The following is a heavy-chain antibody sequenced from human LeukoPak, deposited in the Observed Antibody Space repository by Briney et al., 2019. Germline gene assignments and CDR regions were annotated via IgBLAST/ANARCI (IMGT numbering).Heavy chain of an antibody. Sequence: PGGSLRLSCAVSGFTFKTYSMNWVRQAPGKGLEWVSSISSGGTYVDYADSVKGRFTISRDNAKNSLYLQMNSLRAEDTAVFYCARDPGYSNSPYYLDYWGQGTLVTVSS. J-gene: IGHJ4*02. V-gene: IGHV3-21*01. CDR1: GFTFKTYS. D-gene: IGHD5-12*01. CDR2: ISSGGTYV. CDR3: ARDPGYSNSPYYLDY.